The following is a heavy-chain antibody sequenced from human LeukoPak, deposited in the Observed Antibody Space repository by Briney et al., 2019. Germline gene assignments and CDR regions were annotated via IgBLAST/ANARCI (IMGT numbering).Heavy chain of an antibody. CDR1: GYTFTSYG. D-gene: IGHD2-2*01. CDR3: ARDINSRSQQAAIYPNWFDP. CDR2: ISAYNGNT. J-gene: IGHJ5*02. V-gene: IGHV1-18*04. Sequence: ASVKVSCKASGYTFTSYGISWVRQAPGQGLEWMGWISAYNGNTNYAQKLQGRVTMTTDTSTSTAYMELRSLRSDDTAVYYCARDINSRSQQAAIYPNWFDPWGQGTLVTVSS.